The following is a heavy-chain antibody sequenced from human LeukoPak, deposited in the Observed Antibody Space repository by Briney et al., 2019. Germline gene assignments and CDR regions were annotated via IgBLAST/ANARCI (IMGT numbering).Heavy chain of an antibody. CDR3: ARGVPMDV. Sequence: SETLSLTCAVYGGSFSGYSWSWIRQPPGKGLEWIGYIYHSGSTYYNPSLKSRVTISVDRSKNQFSLKLSSVTAADTAVYYCARGVPMDVWGQGTTVTVSS. D-gene: IGHD3-10*01. V-gene: IGHV4-30-2*01. CDR1: GGSFSGYS. J-gene: IGHJ6*02. CDR2: IYHSGST.